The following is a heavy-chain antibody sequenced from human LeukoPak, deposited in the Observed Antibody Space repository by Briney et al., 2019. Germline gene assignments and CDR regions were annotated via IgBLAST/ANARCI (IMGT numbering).Heavy chain of an antibody. CDR3: AKDARGVVVPAATYDY. Sequence: GGSLRLSCAASGFTFSSYSMNWVRQAPGKGLEWVSYISSSSSTIYYADSVKGRFPISRDNAKNSLYLQMNSLRAEDTAVYYCAKDARGVVVPAATYDYWGQGTLVTVSS. CDR2: ISSSSSTI. D-gene: IGHD2-2*01. V-gene: IGHV3-48*01. J-gene: IGHJ4*02. CDR1: GFTFSSYS.